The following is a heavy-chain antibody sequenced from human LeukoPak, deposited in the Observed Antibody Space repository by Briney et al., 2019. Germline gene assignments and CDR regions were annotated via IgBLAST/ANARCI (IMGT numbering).Heavy chain of an antibody. CDR3: ARGGSGSYPFDY. D-gene: IGHD3-10*01. CDR1: GGSISSYY. J-gene: IGHJ4*02. CDR2: IYYSGST. V-gene: IGHV4-59*01. Sequence: PSETLSLTCTVSGGSISSYYWTWIRQPPGKGLEWIGYIYYSGSTNYNPSLKSRVTISVDTSKNQFSLKLISVTAADTAVYYCARGGSGSYPFDYWGQGTLVTVSS.